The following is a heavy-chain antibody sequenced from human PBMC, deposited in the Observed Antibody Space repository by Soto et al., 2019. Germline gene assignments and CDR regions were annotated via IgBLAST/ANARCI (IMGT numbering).Heavy chain of an antibody. V-gene: IGHV3-23*01. CDR2: ISGSGGST. Sequence: GGSLRLSCAASGFTFSSYAMSWVRQAPGKGLEWVSAISGSGGSTYYADSVKGRFTISRDNSKNTLYLQMNSLRAEDTAVYYCAKCGWFGEVGDYMDVWGKGTTVTVSS. CDR3: AKCGWFGEVGDYMDV. J-gene: IGHJ6*03. CDR1: GFTFSSYA. D-gene: IGHD3-10*01.